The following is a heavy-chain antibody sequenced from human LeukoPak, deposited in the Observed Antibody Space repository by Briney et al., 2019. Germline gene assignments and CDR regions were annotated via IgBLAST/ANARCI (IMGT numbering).Heavy chain of an antibody. CDR1: GGSISSDY. J-gene: IGHJ4*02. V-gene: IGHV4-59*01. Sequence: SETLSLTCTVSGGSISSDYWSWIRQPPGKGLEWIGYIYYGGTTSYNPSLKSRVTISIDTSKTHFSLKLNSVTAADTAIYFCAGRIWVGAKDCFDRWGQGTLVTVSS. CDR2: IYYGGTT. CDR3: AGRIWVGAKDCFDR. D-gene: IGHD3-10*01.